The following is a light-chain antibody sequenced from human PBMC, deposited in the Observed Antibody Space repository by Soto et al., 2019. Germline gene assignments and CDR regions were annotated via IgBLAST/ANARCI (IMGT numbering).Light chain of an antibody. CDR1: QTVGFI. CDR2: GAS. V-gene: IGKV3-15*01. J-gene: IGKJ1*01. Sequence: DIVITQSPATLSVSPGERATLSCRASQTVGFILAWYQQKPGQGPRLLIYGASTRAAGIPDRFSGSGSGTEFTLTINSLQTEDFAVYYCQQYAAWPPWTFGQGTKVEMK. CDR3: QQYAAWPPWT.